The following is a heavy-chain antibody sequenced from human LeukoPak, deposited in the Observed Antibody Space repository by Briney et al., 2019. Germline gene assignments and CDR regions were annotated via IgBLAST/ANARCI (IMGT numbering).Heavy chain of an antibody. V-gene: IGHV1-2*02. D-gene: IGHD3-22*01. CDR3: ARTAGFYSNAFDI. J-gene: IGHJ3*02. CDR2: INPNSGGT. Sequence: ASVKVSCKASGGTLSTYAMIWVRQAPGQGLEWMGYINPNSGGTNYAQKFQGRVTMTTDTSISTAYMELSRLRSADTAVYYCARTAGFYSNAFDIWGQGTMVTVSS. CDR1: GGTLSTYA.